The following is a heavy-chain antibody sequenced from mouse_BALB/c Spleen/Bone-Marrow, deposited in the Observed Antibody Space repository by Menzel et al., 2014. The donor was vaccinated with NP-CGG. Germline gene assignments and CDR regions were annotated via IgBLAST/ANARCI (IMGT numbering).Heavy chain of an antibody. J-gene: IGHJ2*01. D-gene: IGHD2-10*02. CDR2: IDPENGDT. Sequence: VQLQQSGAELVRSGASVKLSCTASGFNIIDYYMHWVKQRPEQGLEWIGWIDPENGDTEYAPKFQGKATMTADTSSNTAYLQLSSLTSEDTAVYYCNEGYGNYGYWGQGTTLTVSS. CDR3: NEGYGNYGY. CDR1: GFNIIDYY. V-gene: IGHV14-4*02.